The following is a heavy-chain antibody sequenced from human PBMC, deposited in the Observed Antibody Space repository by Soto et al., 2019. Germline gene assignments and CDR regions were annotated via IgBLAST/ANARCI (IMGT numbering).Heavy chain of an antibody. CDR3: ARPRSYSSSSGFDY. Sequence: RASVKVSCKASGGTFSSYAISWVRQAPGQGLEWMGGIIPIFGTANYAQKFQGRVTITADESTSTAYMELSSLRSEDTAVYYCARPRSYSSSSGFDYWGQGTLVTVSS. J-gene: IGHJ4*02. D-gene: IGHD6-6*01. CDR2: IIPIFGTA. V-gene: IGHV1-69*13. CDR1: GGTFSSYA.